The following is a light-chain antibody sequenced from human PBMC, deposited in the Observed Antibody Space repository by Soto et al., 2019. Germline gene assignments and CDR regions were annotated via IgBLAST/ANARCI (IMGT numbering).Light chain of an antibody. V-gene: IGLV4-69*01. CDR3: QTWGNAIPVV. J-gene: IGLJ2*01. CDR1: SGHSSYA. CDR2: LNTDGSH. Sequence: QAVVTQPPSASASLGASVNLTCTLSSGHSSYAIAWHQQQPEKGPRFLMKLNTDGSHIRGDGIPARFSGSSSGAERYLSISSLQSEDGADYYCQTWGNAIPVVFGGGTKLTVL.